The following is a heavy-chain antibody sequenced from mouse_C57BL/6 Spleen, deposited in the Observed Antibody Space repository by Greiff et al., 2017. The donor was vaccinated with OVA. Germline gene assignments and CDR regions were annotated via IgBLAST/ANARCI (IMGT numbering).Heavy chain of an antibody. D-gene: IGHD1-1*02. CDR3: ARYLTMAHFDY. Sequence: EVKLVESGGGLVQPGGSLSLSCAASGFTFTDYYMSWVRQPPGKALEWLGFIRNKANGYTTEYSASVKGRFTISRDNSQSILYLQMNALRAEDSATYYCARYLTMAHFDYWGQGTTLTVSS. J-gene: IGHJ2*01. CDR1: GFTFTDYY. V-gene: IGHV7-3*01. CDR2: IRNKANGYTT.